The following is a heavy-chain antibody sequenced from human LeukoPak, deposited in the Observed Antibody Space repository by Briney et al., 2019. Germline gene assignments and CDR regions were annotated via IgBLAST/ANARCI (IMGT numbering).Heavy chain of an antibody. CDR1: GGSISSSSYY. D-gene: IGHD6-6*01. CDR2: IYYSGST. CDR3: ARGALEYSSSSGYAFDI. J-gene: IGHJ3*02. V-gene: IGHV4-39*01. Sequence: SETLSLTCTVSGGSISSSSYYWGWIRQPPGKGLEWIGSIYYSGSTYYNPSLKSRVTISVDTSKNQFSLKLSSVTAADTAVYYCARGALEYSSSSGYAFDIWGQGTMVTVSS.